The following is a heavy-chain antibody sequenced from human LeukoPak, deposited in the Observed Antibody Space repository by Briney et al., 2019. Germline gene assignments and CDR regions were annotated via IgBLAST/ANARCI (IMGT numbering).Heavy chain of an antibody. CDR3: AKSRSPGYSMGYDPDY. D-gene: IGHD5-18*01. V-gene: IGHV3-23*01. CDR1: GFTFSRSA. CDR2: IIYSGGAT. Sequence: PGGSLRLSCAASGFTFSRSAMTWVRQGPGTGLEFVASIIYSGGATYYADSVKGRFTISRDNSKNMLFLQMNGLRAEDTATYYCAKSRSPGYSMGYDPDYWGQGTLVIVST. J-gene: IGHJ4*02.